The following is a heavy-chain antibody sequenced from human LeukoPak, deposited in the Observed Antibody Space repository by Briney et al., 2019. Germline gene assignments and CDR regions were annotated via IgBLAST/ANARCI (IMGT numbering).Heavy chain of an antibody. CDR1: GFTFSSYW. CDR3: AREFGRSGSFDY. V-gene: IGHV3-74*01. J-gene: IGHJ4*02. CDR2: INIDGSRI. D-gene: IGHD3-10*01. Sequence: GGSLRLSCAASGFTFSSYWMHWVRQAPGKGLVWVSLINIDGSRIGYADSVKGRFTISRDNAKNTLYLEMNSLRAEDTAVYYCAREFGRSGSFDYWGQGSLDTVSS.